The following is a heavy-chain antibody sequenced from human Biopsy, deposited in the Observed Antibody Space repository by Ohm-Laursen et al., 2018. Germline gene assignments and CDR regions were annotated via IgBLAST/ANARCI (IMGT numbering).Heavy chain of an antibody. D-gene: IGHD5-18*01. V-gene: IGHV4-59*01. J-gene: IGHJ4*02. Sequence: TLSLTCTVSDGSINSYYWNWIRQPPGKRREWIGNIYYSGSTNFNPSLKSRVTISVDTSKNQFSLKLSSVTAADTAVYFCARGSSYGYDFDYWGQGTLVAVSS. CDR1: DGSINSYY. CDR2: IYYSGST. CDR3: ARGSSYGYDFDY.